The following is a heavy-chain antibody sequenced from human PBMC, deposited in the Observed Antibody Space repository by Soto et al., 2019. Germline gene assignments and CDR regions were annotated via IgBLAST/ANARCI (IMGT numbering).Heavy chain of an antibody. Sequence: GESLNLPCQGSRYSFTSYWIGLVRQMPGKGLEWMGIIYPGDSDTRYSPSFQGQVTISADKSISTAYLQWSSLKASDTAMYYCARHGYGDFNRNPYYYGMDVWGQGTTVTVS. J-gene: IGHJ6*02. CDR1: RYSFTSYW. CDR2: IYPGDSDT. D-gene: IGHD4-17*01. V-gene: IGHV5-51*01. CDR3: ARHGYGDFNRNPYYYGMDV.